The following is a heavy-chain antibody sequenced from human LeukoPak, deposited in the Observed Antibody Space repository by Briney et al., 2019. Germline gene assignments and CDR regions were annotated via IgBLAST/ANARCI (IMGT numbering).Heavy chain of an antibody. J-gene: IGHJ6*03. CDR1: GGSFSGYY. D-gene: IGHD3-9*01. CDR2: TGGST. Sequence: SETLSLTCAVYGGSFSGYYWSWIRQPPGKGLEWIGRTGGSTNNNPSLKSRVTMSVDTSKNQFSLKLSSVTAADTAVYYCARVTGSYYYYYMDVWGKGTTVTVSS. V-gene: IGHV4-59*10. CDR3: ARVTGSYYYYYMDV.